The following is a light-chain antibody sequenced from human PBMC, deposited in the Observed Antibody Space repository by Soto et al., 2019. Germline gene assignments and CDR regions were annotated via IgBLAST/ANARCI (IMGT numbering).Light chain of an antibody. J-gene: IGLJ3*02. V-gene: IGLV4-60*02. CDR3: ETWYSNTHKV. CDR1: SGHNTYI. CDR2: LDRSGRY. Sequence: QPVLTQSSSASASLGSSVKLTCILSSGHNTYIIAWHQQQPGKAPRLLMTLDRSGRYNRRSVVPDRFSGSSSAADRYLTISNLQFEDEGDYYCETWYSNTHKVFGGGTKLTVL.